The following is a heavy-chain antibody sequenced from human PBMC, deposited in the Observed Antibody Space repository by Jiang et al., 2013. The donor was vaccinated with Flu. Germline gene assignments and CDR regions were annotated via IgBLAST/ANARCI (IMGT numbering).Heavy chain of an antibody. CDR1: GFTFSSYG. D-gene: IGHD2-8*02. V-gene: IGHV3-33*08. Sequence: GVVQPGRSLRLSCAASGFTFSSYGMHWVRQAPGKGLEWVAVIWYDGSNKYYADSVKGRFTISRDNSKNTLYLQMNSLRAEDTAVYYCARDTVSYYYGMDVWGQGTTVTVSS. J-gene: IGHJ6*02. CDR2: IWYDGSNK. CDR3: ARDTVSYYYGMDV.